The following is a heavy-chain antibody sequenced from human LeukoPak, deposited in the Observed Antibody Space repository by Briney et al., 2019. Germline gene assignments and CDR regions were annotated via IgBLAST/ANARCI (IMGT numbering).Heavy chain of an antibody. Sequence: GGSLRLSCAASGFTFSSYSMNWVRQAPGKGLEWVSSISSDSNYIFYADSVQGRFTISRDNAENSLLLQMNSLRAEDTAVYYCASRYCTSTNCYAFDIWGQGTMVTVS. CDR1: GFTFSSYS. V-gene: IGHV3-21*01. D-gene: IGHD2-2*01. CDR3: ASRYCTSTNCYAFDI. J-gene: IGHJ3*02. CDR2: ISSDSNYI.